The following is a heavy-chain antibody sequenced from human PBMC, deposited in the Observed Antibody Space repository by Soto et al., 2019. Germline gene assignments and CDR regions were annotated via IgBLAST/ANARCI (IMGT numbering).Heavy chain of an antibody. V-gene: IGHV3-23*01. Sequence: EVQVLGSGGGLVQPGGSLRLSCADSAFTLSSYALSWVRQAPGKGLEWVAEISPSSGWTHYADSVKGRFTVSRDNAKSTLYLDMNSLRVEDTAIYYCARAVATISYYGMDVWGQGTAVTVS. D-gene: IGHD5-12*01. CDR2: ISPSSGWT. J-gene: IGHJ6*02. CDR1: AFTLSSYA. CDR3: ARAVATISYYGMDV.